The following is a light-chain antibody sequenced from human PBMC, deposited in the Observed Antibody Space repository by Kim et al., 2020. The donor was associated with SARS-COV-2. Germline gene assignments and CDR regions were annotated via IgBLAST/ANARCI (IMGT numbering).Light chain of an antibody. J-gene: IGLJ3*02. CDR2: VNSDGSH. V-gene: IGLV4-69*01. CDR1: SGHSDYD. Sequence: QPVLTQSPSASASLGASVKFTCTLNSGHSDYDIAWHQQQAEKGPRYLMKVNSDGSHVKGDGIPDRFSGSSSGAERYLTISSLQSEDEADYYCQTWGEGDRMFGGGTKLTVL. CDR3: QTWGEGDRM.